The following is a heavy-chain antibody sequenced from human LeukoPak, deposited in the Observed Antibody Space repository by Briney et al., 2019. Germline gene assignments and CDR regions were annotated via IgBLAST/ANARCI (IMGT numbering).Heavy chain of an antibody. CDR1: GFTLSTYW. CDR2: IKQDGSEK. J-gene: IGHJ3*02. Sequence: TGGSLRLSCAASGFTLSTYWMTWVRQAPGKGLEWVANIKQDGSEKYYVDSVKGRFTISRDNAENSLSLQMNSLRAEDTAVYYCARDQTGKKWLVRDYGAFDIWGQGTTVTVSS. D-gene: IGHD6-19*01. V-gene: IGHV3-7*04. CDR3: ARDQTGKKWLVRDYGAFDI.